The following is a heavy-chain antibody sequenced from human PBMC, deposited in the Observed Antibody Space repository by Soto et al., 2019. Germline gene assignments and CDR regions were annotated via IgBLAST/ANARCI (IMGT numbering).Heavy chain of an antibody. D-gene: IGHD6-13*01. Sequence: SETLSLTCTVSGGSISSYYWSWIRQPPGKGLEWIGYIYYSGSTNYNPSLKSRVTITVDTSKNQFSLKLSSVTAADTAMYYCARVYSSTPYYYYYYYMDVWGKGTTVTVSS. J-gene: IGHJ6*03. CDR1: GGSISSYY. CDR3: ARVYSSTPYYYYYYYMDV. CDR2: IYYSGST. V-gene: IGHV4-59*01.